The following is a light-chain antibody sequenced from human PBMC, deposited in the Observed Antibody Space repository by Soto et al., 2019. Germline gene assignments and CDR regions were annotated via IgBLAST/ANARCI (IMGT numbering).Light chain of an antibody. CDR3: QRTNFVPYT. CDR2: GAS. Sequence: DIQMTRSPSSLSESVGDRFTITCRTSKTLRNFLTWYQQKPGEAPKVLIYGASGLQSGFPSRFSGSGSGTDFTLTISSLQAEDFATYYCQRTNFVPYTLGQGTNLEIK. V-gene: IGKV1-39*01. CDR1: KTLRNF. J-gene: IGKJ2*01.